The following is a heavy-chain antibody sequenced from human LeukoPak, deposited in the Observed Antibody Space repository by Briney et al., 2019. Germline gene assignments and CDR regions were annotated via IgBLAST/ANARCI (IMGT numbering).Heavy chain of an antibody. CDR2: FDPEDGET. D-gene: IGHD1-26*01. Sequence: ASVKVSCKVSGYTLTELSMHWVRQAPGKGLEWMGGFDPEDGETIYAQKFQGRVTMTEDTSTDTAYMELSSLRSEDTAVYYCATVGIVGARSPPEAFDIWGQGTMVTVSS. CDR1: GYTLTELS. V-gene: IGHV1-24*01. CDR3: ATVGIVGARSPPEAFDI. J-gene: IGHJ3*02.